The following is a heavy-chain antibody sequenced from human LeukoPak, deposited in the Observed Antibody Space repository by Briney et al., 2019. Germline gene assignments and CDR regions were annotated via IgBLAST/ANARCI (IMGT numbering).Heavy chain of an antibody. CDR2: IIPILGIA. CDR1: GGTFITQA. Sequence: ASVKVSCKATGGTFITQAISWVRQAPGQGLEWMGRIIPILGIANYAQKFQGRVTITADKSTSTAYMELSSLRSEDTAVYYCARVGGTEFDWGQGTLVTVSS. CDR3: ARVGGTEFD. D-gene: IGHD2-15*01. V-gene: IGHV1-69*04. J-gene: IGHJ4*02.